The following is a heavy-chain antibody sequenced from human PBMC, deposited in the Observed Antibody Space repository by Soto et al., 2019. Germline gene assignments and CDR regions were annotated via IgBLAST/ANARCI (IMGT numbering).Heavy chain of an antibody. D-gene: IGHD4-17*01. V-gene: IGHV3-15*07. CDR3: NSDLTRVTNNYGFDY. J-gene: IGHJ4*02. Sequence: GGSMILSYASSDLNISNVLLNLIRQKPGQGLEWVARFKSWGDGGTTDYAAPVKGRFTISRDDSENTLCLQMDSLKIEDTAVYFFNSDLTRVTNNYGFDYWGQGILVTVSS. CDR1: DLNISNVL. CDR2: FKSWGDGGTT.